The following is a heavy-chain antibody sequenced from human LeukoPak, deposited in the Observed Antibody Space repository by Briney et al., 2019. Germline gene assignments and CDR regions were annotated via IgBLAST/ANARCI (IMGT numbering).Heavy chain of an antibody. Sequence: SETLSLTCIISGGSISGYYWSWIRQPPGKGLEWIGSIYYSGSTDYNPSLKSRIIISVDTSKNQFSLSLISVTAADTAVYYCARVLWFGEFDAFDIWGQGTMVTVSS. CDR1: GGSISGYY. J-gene: IGHJ3*02. CDR3: ARVLWFGEFDAFDI. D-gene: IGHD3-10*01. V-gene: IGHV4-59*01. CDR2: IYYSGST.